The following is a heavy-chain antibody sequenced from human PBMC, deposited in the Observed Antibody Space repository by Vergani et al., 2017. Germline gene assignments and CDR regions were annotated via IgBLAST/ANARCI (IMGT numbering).Heavy chain of an antibody. D-gene: IGHD2-21*01. Sequence: EVQLLESGGGLVQPGGSLRLSCAASGFTFSSYAMSWVRQAPGKGLEWVTAISGSGGSTYYADSVKGRFTISGDNSKNTLYLQMNSLRAEDTAVYYCAKGMYCGGDSQHYYYYYMDVWGKGTTVTVSS. CDR1: GFTFSSYA. V-gene: IGHV3-23*01. J-gene: IGHJ6*03. CDR3: AKGMYCGGDSQHYYYYYMDV. CDR2: ISGSGGST.